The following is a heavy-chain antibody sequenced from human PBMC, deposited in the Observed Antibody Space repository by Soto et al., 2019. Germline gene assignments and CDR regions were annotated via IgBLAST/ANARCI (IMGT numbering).Heavy chain of an antibody. V-gene: IGHV3-23*01. CDR1: GFTFSSYA. J-gene: IGHJ4*02. CDR2: ISGSGGST. D-gene: IGHD3-3*01. CDR3: AKHIITIFGVVKGSHDDY. Sequence: GGSLRLSCAASGFTFSSYAMSWVRQAPGKGLEWVSAISGSGGSTYYADSVKGRFTISRDNSKNTRYLQMNSLRAEDTAVYYCAKHIITIFGVVKGSHDDYWGQGTLVTVSS.